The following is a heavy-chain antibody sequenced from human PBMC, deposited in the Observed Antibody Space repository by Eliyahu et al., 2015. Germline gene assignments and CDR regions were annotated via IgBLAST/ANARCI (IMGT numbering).Heavy chain of an antibody. V-gene: IGHV3-23*01. D-gene: IGHD7-27*01. CDR3: ANLRTGGGGDY. J-gene: IGHJ4*02. CDR1: GFTFXSYA. CDR2: ISSSGGST. Sequence: EVQLLASGGGLLQPGEXLRLSCAAXGFTFXSYALXWVRQAPGKGVGGVXGISSSGGSTYHADSVKGRFTVSRDNSKNTLYLQMNSLTAEDTAVYYCANLRTGGGGDYWGQGTLVTVSS.